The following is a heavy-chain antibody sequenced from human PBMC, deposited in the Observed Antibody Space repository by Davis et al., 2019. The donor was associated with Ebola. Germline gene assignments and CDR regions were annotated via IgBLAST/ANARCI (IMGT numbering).Heavy chain of an antibody. CDR3: AKIAVAGIDY. Sequence: GESLKISCAASGFTFSSYAMSWVRQAPGKGLEWVSAISGSGGSTYYADSVKGRFTISRDNSKNTLYLQMNSLRAEDTAVYYCAKIAVAGIDYWGQGTLVTVSS. D-gene: IGHD6-19*01. CDR1: GFTFSSYA. CDR2: ISGSGGST. J-gene: IGHJ4*02. V-gene: IGHV3-23*01.